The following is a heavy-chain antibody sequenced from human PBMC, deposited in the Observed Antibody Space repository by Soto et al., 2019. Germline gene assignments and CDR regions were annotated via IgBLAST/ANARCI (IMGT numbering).Heavy chain of an antibody. J-gene: IGHJ6*02. CDR2: MNPNSGNT. V-gene: IGHV1-8*01. Sequence: ASVKVSGKASRYTFTSYDVNWVRQATGQGLEWMGWMNPNSGNTGYAQKFQGRVTMTRNTSISTAYMELSSLRSEDTAVYYCARGDCNNGVCTDYYGMDGWGQGTTVTVS. D-gene: IGHD2-8*01. CDR1: RYTFTSYD. CDR3: ARGDCNNGVCTDYYGMDG.